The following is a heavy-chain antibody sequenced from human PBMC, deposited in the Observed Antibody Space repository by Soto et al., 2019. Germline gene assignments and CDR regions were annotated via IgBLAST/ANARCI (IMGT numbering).Heavy chain of an antibody. CDR3: ARDIGDKYGAFDL. Sequence: PGGSLRLSCAASGFTVSNNYMGWVRQAPGQGLEWVSVIPSGDRTYLADSVRGRFTISRDNSKNTLHLQMGSLRAEDTAVYYCARDIGDKYGAFDLWGQGTMVTVSS. V-gene: IGHV3-53*01. J-gene: IGHJ3*01. CDR1: GFTVSNNY. CDR2: IPSGDRT. D-gene: IGHD2-21*01.